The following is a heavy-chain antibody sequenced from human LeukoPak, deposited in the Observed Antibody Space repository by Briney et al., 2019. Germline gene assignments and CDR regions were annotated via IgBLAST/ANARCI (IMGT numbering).Heavy chain of an antibody. Sequence: SGPTLVKPTQTLTLTCTFSGFSVTTSGVGVGWIRQSPGKALEWLALIYGEENTRYSPSLKSRLTITKDTSKTLVVLKMTNMDPMDTATYFCTHGRAFYYDTTGYFPAFDYWGQGALVTVSS. CDR1: GFSVTTSGVG. CDR3: THGRAFYYDTTGYFPAFDY. V-gene: IGHV2-5*02. D-gene: IGHD3-22*01. J-gene: IGHJ4*02. CDR2: IYGEENT.